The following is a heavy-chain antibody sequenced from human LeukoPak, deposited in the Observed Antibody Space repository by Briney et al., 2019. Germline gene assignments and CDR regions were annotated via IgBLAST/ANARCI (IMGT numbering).Heavy chain of an antibody. J-gene: IGHJ4*02. Sequence: PSETLSLTCTVSGGSISSGGYYWSWIRQPPGKGLEWIGYIYYSGSTNYNPSLKSRVTISVDTSKNQFSLKLSSVTAADTAVYYCARGVLYGDYDGLFDYWGQGTLVTVSS. CDR1: GGSISSGGYY. CDR3: ARGVLYGDYDGLFDY. V-gene: IGHV4-61*08. CDR2: IYYSGST. D-gene: IGHD4-17*01.